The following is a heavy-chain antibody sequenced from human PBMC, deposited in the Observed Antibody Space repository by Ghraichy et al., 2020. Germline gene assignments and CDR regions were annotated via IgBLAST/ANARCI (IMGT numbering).Heavy chain of an antibody. CDR2: ISAYNGNT. V-gene: IGHV1-18*01. J-gene: IGHJ4*02. D-gene: IGHD4-23*01. CDR1: GYTFTSYG. CDR3: ARDSTSVVTPLEY. Sequence: ASVKVSCKASGYTFTSYGISWVRQAPGQGLEWMGWISAYNGNTNYAQKFQGRVTMTTDTSTRTAYMELRSLRSDDTAMYYCARDSTSVVTPLEYWGQGTLVIVSS.